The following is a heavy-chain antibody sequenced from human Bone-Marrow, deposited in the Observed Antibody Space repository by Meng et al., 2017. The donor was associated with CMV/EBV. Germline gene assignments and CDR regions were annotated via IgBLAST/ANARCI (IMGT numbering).Heavy chain of an antibody. Sequence: GGSLRLSCAASGFTFSSYSMNWVRQAPGKGLEWVSSISSSSSYIYYADSVKGRFTISRDNAKNSLYLQMNSLRAEDTAVYYCARNPLSGYYFYWGQGTLVTVSS. CDR1: GFTFSSYS. J-gene: IGHJ4*02. D-gene: IGHD3-22*01. V-gene: IGHV3-21*01. CDR2: ISSSSSYI. CDR3: ARNPLSGYYFY.